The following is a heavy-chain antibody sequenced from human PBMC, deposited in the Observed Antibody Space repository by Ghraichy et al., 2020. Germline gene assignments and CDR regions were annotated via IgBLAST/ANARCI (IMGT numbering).Heavy chain of an antibody. J-gene: IGHJ3*02. V-gene: IGHV4-39*01. CDR2: IYYSGTT. Sequence: SETLSLTCTVSGGSISSSSYYWGWIRQPPGKGLEWIGSIYYSGTTYYSPSLKSRVTISVDTSKNQFSLKLSSVTAADTAVYYCARRTRKTGDGFDIWGQGTMVTVSS. CDR1: GGSISSSSYY. D-gene: IGHD7-27*01. CDR3: ARRTRKTGDGFDI.